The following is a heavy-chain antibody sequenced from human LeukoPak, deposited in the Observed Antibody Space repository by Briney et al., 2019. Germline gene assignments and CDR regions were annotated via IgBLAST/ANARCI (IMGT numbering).Heavy chain of an antibody. CDR2: ITPNSGDT. J-gene: IGHJ2*01. Sequence: ASVKVSCKASGYTFTGYHIHWVRQAPGQGLEWMGRITPNSGDTNYAQKFQGRVTMTRDTSISTAYMELSRLRSDDTAVYYCARDRGSYYVDWYFDLWGRGTLVTVSS. D-gene: IGHD1-26*01. V-gene: IGHV1-2*02. CDR3: ARDRGSYYVDWYFDL. CDR1: GYTFTGYH.